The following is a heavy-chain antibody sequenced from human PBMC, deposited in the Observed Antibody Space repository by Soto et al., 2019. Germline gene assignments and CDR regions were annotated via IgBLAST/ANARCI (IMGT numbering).Heavy chain of an antibody. V-gene: IGHV3-74*01. CDR2: ISGDGSTT. CDR3: ARRDWNGGYCDF. Sequence: EVQLVESGGGLVQPGGSLRLSCAASGFTFSNYWMHWVSQVPGKGLVWVSRISGDGSTTHYADFAKGRFTISRDNAKNTVYLQMNSLRVEDTAVYYCARRDWNGGYCDFWGQGILVTVSS. CDR1: GFTFSNYW. J-gene: IGHJ4*02. D-gene: IGHD1-1*01.